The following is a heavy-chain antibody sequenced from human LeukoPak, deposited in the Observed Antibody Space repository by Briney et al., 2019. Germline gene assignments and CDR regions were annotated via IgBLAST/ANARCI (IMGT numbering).Heavy chain of an antibody. CDR2: IYYSGST. CDR3: ARGGSADNWFDP. V-gene: IGHV4-59*01. CDR1: GGSIRSYY. D-gene: IGHD2-15*01. J-gene: IGHJ5*02. Sequence: PSETLSLTCTVSGGSIRSYYWSWIRQPPGKGLEWIGDIYYSGSTNYNPSLKSRVTISIDTSKNQFSLNLSSVTAADTAVYFCARGGSADNWFDPWGQGTLVTVSS.